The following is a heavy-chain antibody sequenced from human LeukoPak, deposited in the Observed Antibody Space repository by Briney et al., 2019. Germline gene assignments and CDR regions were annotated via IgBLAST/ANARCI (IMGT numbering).Heavy chain of an antibody. CDR3: ARHSDDYGDYDPHSGYYFDY. Sequence: SETLSLTCTVSGGSISSSSYYWGWIRQPPGKGLEWIGSIYYNGSTYYNPSLKSRVTISVDTSKNQFSLKLSSVTAADTAVYYCARHSDDYGDYDPHSGYYFDYWGQGTLVTVSS. V-gene: IGHV4-39*01. D-gene: IGHD4-17*01. CDR1: GGSISSSSYY. CDR2: IYYNGST. J-gene: IGHJ4*02.